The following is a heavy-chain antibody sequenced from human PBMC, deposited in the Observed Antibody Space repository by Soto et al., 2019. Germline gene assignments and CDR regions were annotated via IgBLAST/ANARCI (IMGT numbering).Heavy chain of an antibody. J-gene: IGHJ4*02. Sequence: GGSLRLFCAAPGFNFNIHALHWIRQAPGEGLEWVAVMSPGGNSQYYADSVKGRFTISRDTSKSTLYLQMTSLRPEDTAVYYFASGAPFYYETTTYWWQGTLVTASS. CDR2: MSPGGNSQ. D-gene: IGHD3-22*01. CDR3: ASGAPFYYETTTY. V-gene: IGHV3-30-3*01. CDR1: GFNFNIHA.